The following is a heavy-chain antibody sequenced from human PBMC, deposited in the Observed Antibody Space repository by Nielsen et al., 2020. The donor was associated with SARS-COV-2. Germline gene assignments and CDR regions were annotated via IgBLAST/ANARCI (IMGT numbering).Heavy chain of an antibody. CDR1: GFTFSSYN. Sequence: GESLKISCAASGFTFSSYNMNWVRQAPGKGLEWVSCISSSSYIYYEDSVKGRFTISRDNAENSLYLQMNSLRAEDTAVYYCARNKRYGVELWFGGYYWGQGTLVTVSS. D-gene: IGHD3-10*01. J-gene: IGHJ4*02. CDR2: ISSSSYI. CDR3: ARNKRYGVELWFGGYY. V-gene: IGHV3-21*04.